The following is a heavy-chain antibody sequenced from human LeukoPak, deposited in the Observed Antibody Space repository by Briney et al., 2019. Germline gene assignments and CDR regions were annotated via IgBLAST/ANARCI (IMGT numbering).Heavy chain of an antibody. Sequence: ASLKVSCKASGYTFANSYMSWVRQAPGQRLEWLGANEPNGGRTSDAQTYQDRDTMSRDTSTTTVYMDLSSVRSEDTAVYFCARGSYISGQRGPDGFWGQGTLVTVSS. CDR1: GYTFANSY. D-gene: IGHD6-19*01. V-gene: IGHV1-46*01. J-gene: IGHJ4*02. CDR3: ARGSYISGQRGPDGF. CDR2: NEPNGGRT.